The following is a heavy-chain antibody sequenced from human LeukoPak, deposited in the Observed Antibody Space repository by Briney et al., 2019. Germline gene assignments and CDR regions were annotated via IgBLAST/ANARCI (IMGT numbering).Heavy chain of an antibody. CDR2: ISAYNGNT. CDR1: GFTFTSYG. D-gene: IGHD2-2*01. Sequence: ASVKVSCKASGFTFTSYGISWVRQAPGQGLEWMGWISAYNGNTNYAQKLLGRVTMTTDTSTSTAYMELRSLRSDDTAVYYCARGPDIVVDNWFDPWGQGTLVTVSS. J-gene: IGHJ5*02. V-gene: IGHV1-18*01. CDR3: ARGPDIVVDNWFDP.